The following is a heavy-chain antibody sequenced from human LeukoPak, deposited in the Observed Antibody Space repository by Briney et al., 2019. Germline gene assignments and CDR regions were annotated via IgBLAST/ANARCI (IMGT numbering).Heavy chain of an antibody. Sequence: PGRSLRLSCAASGFTFDDYAMHWVRQVPGKGLEWVSGISWNSGSIGYADSVKGRFTISRDNAKNSLYLQMNSLRAEDMALYYCAKGAGGELRCYFDYWGQGTLVTVSS. J-gene: IGHJ4*02. D-gene: IGHD1-26*01. V-gene: IGHV3-9*03. CDR1: GFTFDDYA. CDR3: AKGAGGELRCYFDY. CDR2: ISWNSGSI.